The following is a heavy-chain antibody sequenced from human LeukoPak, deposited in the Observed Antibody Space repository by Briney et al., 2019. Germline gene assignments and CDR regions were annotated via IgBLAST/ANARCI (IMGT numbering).Heavy chain of an antibody. V-gene: IGHV3-48*01. Sequence: GGSLRLSCAASGFTFSSYSMNWVHQAPGKGLEWVSYISSSSSTIYYADSVKGRFTISRDNAKNSLYLQMNSLRAEDTAVYYCARPNPFETSGYYLNYWGQGTLVTVSS. CDR3: ARPNPFETSGYYLNY. D-gene: IGHD3-22*01. CDR1: GFTFSSYS. CDR2: ISSSSSTI. J-gene: IGHJ4*02.